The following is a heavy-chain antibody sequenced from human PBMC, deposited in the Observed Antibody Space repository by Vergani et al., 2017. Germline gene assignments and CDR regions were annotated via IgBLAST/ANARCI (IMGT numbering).Heavy chain of an antibody. Sequence: QVQLQESGPRLVRPSQTLSLTCTVSGGSINTGAYYWSWIRQPAGKGLEWIGRVYTSGMTNYNPSLKSRVTILVDRSKSQLSLKLTSVTAGDTAVYFCARELSYYYGSGSDDYNPYYYEGMDVLRPGTTVTVSS. CDR2: VYTSGMT. D-gene: IGHD3-10*01. V-gene: IGHV4-61*02. CDR3: ARELSYYYGSGSDDYNPYYYEGMDV. CDR1: GGSINTGAYY. J-gene: IGHJ6*02.